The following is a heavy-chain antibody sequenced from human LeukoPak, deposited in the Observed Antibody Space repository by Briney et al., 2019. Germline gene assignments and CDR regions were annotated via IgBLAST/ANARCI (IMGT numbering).Heavy chain of an antibody. CDR2: ISGSGGST. D-gene: IGHD3-22*01. CDR3: ARRNYYYDSSGYYLYDAFDI. CDR1: GFTFSSYA. J-gene: IGHJ3*02. Sequence: GGSLRLSCAASGFTFSSYAMSWVRQAPGKGLEWVSAISGSGGSTYYADSVKGRFTISRDNSKNTLYLQMNSLRAGDTAVYYCARRNYYYDSSGYYLYDAFDIWGQGTMVTVSS. V-gene: IGHV3-23*01.